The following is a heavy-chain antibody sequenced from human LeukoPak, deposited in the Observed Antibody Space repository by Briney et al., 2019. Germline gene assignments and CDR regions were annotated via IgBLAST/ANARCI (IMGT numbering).Heavy chain of an antibody. CDR2: ISGSGGST. V-gene: IGHV3-23*01. D-gene: IGHD5-18*01. CDR1: GLTFSSYA. J-gene: IGHJ4*02. Sequence: PGGSLRLSCAASGLTFSSYAMSWVRQAPGKGLEWVSAISGSGGSTYYADSVKGRFTISRDNSKNTLYLQMNSLRAEDTAVYYCANGGLWLPTRSDWGQGTLVTVSS. CDR3: ANGGLWLPTRSD.